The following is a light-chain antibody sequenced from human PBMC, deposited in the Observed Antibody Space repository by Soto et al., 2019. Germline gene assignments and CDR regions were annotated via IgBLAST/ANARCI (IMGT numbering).Light chain of an antibody. CDR2: DVS. Sequence: QLVLIQPRSVSGSPGQSVTISCTGTSSDVGGYNYVSWYQQHPGKAPKLMIYDVSKRPSGVPDRFSGSKSGNTASLTISGLQAEDEADYYCCSYAGSYTLVFGGGTKLTVL. J-gene: IGLJ2*01. V-gene: IGLV2-11*01. CDR3: CSYAGSYTLV. CDR1: SSDVGGYNY.